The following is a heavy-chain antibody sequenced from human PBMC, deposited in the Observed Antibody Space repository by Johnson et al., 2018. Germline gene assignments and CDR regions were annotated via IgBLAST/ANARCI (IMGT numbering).Heavy chain of an antibody. Sequence: QVQLVQSGAEMKRPGSSVKVSCKASGGTIDNYSISWVRQAPGQGLEWIGGIIPIFAKFNYARKFKDRLTITADEATSTVDMELSSLTSEDTAVYYCATLIVDAAAGLGMDGWGQGTTVIVSS. V-gene: IGHV1-69*01. CDR3: ATLIVDAAAGLGMDG. CDR2: IIPIFAKF. CDR1: GGTIDNYS. J-gene: IGHJ6*02. D-gene: IGHD6-13*01.